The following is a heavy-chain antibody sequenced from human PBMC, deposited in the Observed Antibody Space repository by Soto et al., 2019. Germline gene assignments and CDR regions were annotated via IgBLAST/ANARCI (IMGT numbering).Heavy chain of an antibody. CDR1: AGSISRGGYY. CDR3: ARVSGDIVVVPAATFDY. Sequence: SETLSLTCTVSAGSISRGGYYWSWIRQHPGKGLEWIGYIYYSGSTYYNPSLKSRVTISVDTSKNQFSLKLSSVTAADTAVYYCARVSGDIVVVPAATFDYWGQGTLVTVSS. CDR2: IYYSGST. V-gene: IGHV4-31*03. J-gene: IGHJ4*02. D-gene: IGHD2-2*01.